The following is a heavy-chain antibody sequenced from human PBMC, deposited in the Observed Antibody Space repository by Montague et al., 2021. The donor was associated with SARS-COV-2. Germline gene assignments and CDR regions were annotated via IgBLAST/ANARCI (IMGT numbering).Heavy chain of an antibody. J-gene: IGHJ5*02. V-gene: IGHV2-5*01. CDR1: GFSLSTNGVG. CDR2: IYLHCDK. D-gene: IGHD3-16*01. Sequence: PALVKPTQTLTLTCTFSGFSLSTNGVGVGWIRQPPGKALEWLALIYLHCDKRYSPSLMSRLTISRGTSKNQVVLTMTNMNPVDTATYYGAHRREDATLITGWFDPWGQGTMVTVSS. CDR3: AHRREDATLITGWFDP.